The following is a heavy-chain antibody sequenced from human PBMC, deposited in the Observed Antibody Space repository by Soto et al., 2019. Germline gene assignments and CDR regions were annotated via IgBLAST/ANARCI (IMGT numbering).Heavy chain of an antibody. CDR3: ARTRPYLPTD. Sequence: QVQLVESGGGLVKPGGSLRLSCAASGFTFSDYYMSWIRQAPGKGLEWVSCISYSSSPMYYEDSVKGRFTISRDNAKNSLSLQMDSLTADDTAIYYCARTRPYLPTDWGQGTMVTVSS. CDR2: ISYSSSPM. CDR1: GFTFSDYY. D-gene: IGHD1-26*01. J-gene: IGHJ3*01. V-gene: IGHV3-11*01.